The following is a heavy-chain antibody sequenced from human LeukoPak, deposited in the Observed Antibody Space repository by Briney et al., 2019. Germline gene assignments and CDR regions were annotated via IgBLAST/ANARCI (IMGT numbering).Heavy chain of an antibody. CDR1: GFTFSSYS. CDR2: ISSSSSYV. J-gene: IGHJ4*02. V-gene: IGHV3-21*01. CDR3: AREVEYGNQGCDY. Sequence: PGGSLRLSCAASGFTFSSYSMNWVRQAPGKGLEWVSSISSSSSYVYYADSVKGRFTISRDNAKNSLYLQMNSLRAEDTAVYYCAREVEYGNQGCDYWGQGTLVTVSS. D-gene: IGHD4-11*01.